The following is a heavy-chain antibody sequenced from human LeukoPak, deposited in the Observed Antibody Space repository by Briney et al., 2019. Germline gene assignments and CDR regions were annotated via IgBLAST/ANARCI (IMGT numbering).Heavy chain of an antibody. V-gene: IGHV4-4*07. CDR1: GGFINSYY. D-gene: IGHD4-23*01. CDR3: ARGGKATVVTM. J-gene: IGHJ4*02. CDR2: IYSSGST. Sequence: PSETLSLTCTVSGGFINSYYWSWIRQPAGKGLEWIGRIYSSGSTNYNPSLKSRVSMSVDTSKNQFSLKLTSVTAADTAVYYCARGGKATVVTMRGQGILVTVSS.